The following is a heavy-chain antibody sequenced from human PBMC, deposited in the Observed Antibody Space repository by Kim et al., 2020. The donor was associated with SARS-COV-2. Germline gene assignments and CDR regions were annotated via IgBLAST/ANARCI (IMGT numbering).Heavy chain of an antibody. J-gene: IGHJ4*02. CDR1: GYMFSDYA. CDR2: INGGHGDT. Sequence: ASVKVSCKASGYMFSDYAIHWVRQAPGQRLEWMGWINGGHGDTKYSQKFQGRVTISRDTSASTAYMELTSLRSEDTAVYYCARRVGASLGYYFEYWGQGTLVTVSS. CDR3: ARRVGASLGYYFEY. V-gene: IGHV1-3*01. D-gene: IGHD1-26*01.